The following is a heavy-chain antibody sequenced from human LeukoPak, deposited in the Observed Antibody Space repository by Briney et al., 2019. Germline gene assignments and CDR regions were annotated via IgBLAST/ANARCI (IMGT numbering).Heavy chain of an antibody. V-gene: IGHV1-18*01. J-gene: IGHJ4*02. Sequence: ASVKVSCKSSGYTLTSYGIIWVRQAPGQGLEWMGWISAYNGNTNYAQKLQGRVTMTTDTSTSTAYMELRSLRSDDTAVYYCARDIVGVGATSGTFDYWGQGTLVTVSS. CDR3: ARDIVGVGATSGTFDY. CDR1: GYTLTSYG. D-gene: IGHD1-26*01. CDR2: ISAYNGNT.